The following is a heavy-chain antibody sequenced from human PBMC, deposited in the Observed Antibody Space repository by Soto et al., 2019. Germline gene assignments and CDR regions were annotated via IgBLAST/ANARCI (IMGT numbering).Heavy chain of an antibody. D-gene: IGHD3-10*01. Sequence: PSETLSLTCTVSGGSISSYYWSWIRQPPGKGLEWIGYIYYSGSTNYNPSLKSRVTISVDTSKNQFSLKLSSVTAADTAVYYCARRHYGSGSYRNYYLDYWGQGTLVTVSS. CDR3: ARRHYGSGSYRNYYLDY. CDR2: IYYSGST. CDR1: GGSISSYY. V-gene: IGHV4-59*01. J-gene: IGHJ4*02.